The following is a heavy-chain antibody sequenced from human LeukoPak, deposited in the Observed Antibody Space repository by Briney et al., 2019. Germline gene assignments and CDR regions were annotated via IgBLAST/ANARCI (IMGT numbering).Heavy chain of an antibody. CDR3: ARSYLYGSGSYYYYYGMDV. D-gene: IGHD3-10*01. Sequence: SETLSLTCTVSGGSISSYYWSWIRQPPGKGLEWIGYIYYSGSTNYNPSLKSRVTISVDTSKNQFSLKLSSVTAADTAVYYCARSYLYGSGSYYYYYGMDVWGQGTTVTVSS. CDR1: GGSISSYY. CDR2: IYYSGST. V-gene: IGHV4-59*08. J-gene: IGHJ6*02.